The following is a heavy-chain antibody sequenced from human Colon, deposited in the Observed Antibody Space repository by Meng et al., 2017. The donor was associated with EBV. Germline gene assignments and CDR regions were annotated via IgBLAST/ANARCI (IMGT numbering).Heavy chain of an antibody. CDR1: AAAIGSSYW. CDR2: IYHSGST. V-gene: IGHV4-4*02. Sequence: QVQLPASGPGVVQPSGTLSLTCAVAAAAIGSSYWWAWVRQPPEKGLEWIGEIYHSGSTNYNPSLKSRLTLSVDKSKSQFSLELISVTAADTAVYYCARGRRFGSGRYALDYWGQGTLVTVSS. D-gene: IGHD3-10*01. J-gene: IGHJ4*02. CDR3: ARGRRFGSGRYALDY.